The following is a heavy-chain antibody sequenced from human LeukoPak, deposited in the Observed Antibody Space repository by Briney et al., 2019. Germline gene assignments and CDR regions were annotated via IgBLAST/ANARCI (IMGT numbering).Heavy chain of an antibody. Sequence: PGGSLRLSCAASGFTFDDYAMHWVRQAPGKGLEGVSLIGWDGGSTYYADSVKGRFTISRDNSKNSLYLQMNTMRAEDTALYYCAKVLPYYDILTGSDWGQGTLVTVSS. J-gene: IGHJ4*02. CDR3: AKVLPYYDILTGSD. D-gene: IGHD3-9*01. V-gene: IGHV3-43D*03. CDR2: IGWDGGST. CDR1: GFTFDDYA.